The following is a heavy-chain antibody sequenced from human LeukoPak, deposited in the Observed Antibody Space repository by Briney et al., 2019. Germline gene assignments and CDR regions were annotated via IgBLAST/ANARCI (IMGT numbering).Heavy chain of an antibody. J-gene: IGHJ4*02. D-gene: IGHD6-19*01. CDR2: IIADGGAT. V-gene: IGHV3-23*01. CDR3: GKGRVSE. Sequence: PGGSLRLPCAASGFPFNTQDMRWVRQAPGKGLEWVSSIIADGGATFYADSVRGRFTISRDNSRNTLDLQMNSLRVEDTAVYYCGKGRVSEWGQGTLATVSS. CDR1: GFPFNTQD.